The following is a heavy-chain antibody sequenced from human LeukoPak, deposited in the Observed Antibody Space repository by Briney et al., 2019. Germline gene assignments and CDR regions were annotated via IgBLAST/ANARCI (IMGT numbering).Heavy chain of an antibody. D-gene: IGHD3-3*01. CDR3: ARRRITIFGSAEYNWFDP. J-gene: IGHJ5*02. CDR2: INHSGST. CDR1: GGSFSGYY. V-gene: IGHV4-34*01. Sequence: SETLSLTCAVYGGSFSGYYWSWIRQPPGKGLEWIGEINHSGSTNYNPSLKSRVTISVDTSKNQFSLKLSSVTAADTAVYYCARRRITIFGSAEYNWFDPWGQGTLVTVSS.